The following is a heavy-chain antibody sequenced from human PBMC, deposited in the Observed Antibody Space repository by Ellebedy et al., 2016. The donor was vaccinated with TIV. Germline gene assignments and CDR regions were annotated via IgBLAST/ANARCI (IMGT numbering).Heavy chain of an antibody. CDR2: DGSNK. Sequence: DGSNKYSADSVKGRFTVSRDNSKKTLYLQMNSLRAEDTAVYYCAKGANYYDSSIDFWGQGTLVTVSS. CDR3: AKGANYYDSSIDF. D-gene: IGHD3-22*01. V-gene: IGHV3-30-3*02. J-gene: IGHJ4*02.